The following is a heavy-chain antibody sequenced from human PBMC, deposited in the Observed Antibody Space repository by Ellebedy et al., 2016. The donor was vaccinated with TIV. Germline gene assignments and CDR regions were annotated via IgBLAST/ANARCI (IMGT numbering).Heavy chain of an antibody. J-gene: IGHJ4*02. CDR1: GFTFSDAW. CDR2: MTVKTDGGKT. D-gene: IGHD3-16*01. CDR3: TTLGARGH. V-gene: IGHV3-15*01. Sequence: GESLKISCAASGFTFSDAWMSWVRQAPGKGLEWIARMTVKTDGGKTDYAAPVKGRFTISRDDSKNTLYLQMDSLKTEDTAVYYCTTLGARGHWGQGTLVTVSS.